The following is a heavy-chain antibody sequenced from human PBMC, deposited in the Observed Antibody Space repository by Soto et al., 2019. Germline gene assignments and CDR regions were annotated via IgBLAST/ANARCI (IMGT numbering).Heavy chain of an antibody. CDR3: ARGFIRGAAFTY. Sequence: ASVKVSCKASGYTFTSYAMHWVRQAPGQRLEWMGWINAGNGNTKYSQKFQGRVTITRDTSASTAYMELSSLRSEDTAVYYCARGFIRGAAFTYWGQGTLVTVSS. CDR1: GYTFTSYA. V-gene: IGHV1-3*01. CDR2: INAGNGNT. J-gene: IGHJ4*02. D-gene: IGHD1-26*01.